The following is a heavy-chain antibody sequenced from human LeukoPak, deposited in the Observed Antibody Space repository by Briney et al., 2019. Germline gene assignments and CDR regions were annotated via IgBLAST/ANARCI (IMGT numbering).Heavy chain of an antibody. J-gene: IGHJ6*02. D-gene: IGHD3-10*01. CDR2: IYWDDDK. V-gene: IGHV2-5*02. CDR1: GLSLNTAGVG. CDR3: AKAGYGSGSYLRYYYYGMDV. Sequence: SGPTLVKPTQTLTLTCTLSGLSLNTAGVGVGWIRQPPGKALEWLALIYWDDDKRYNPSLKTRLTLTKDTSKNQVVLTVTNMDPVDTATYYCAKAGYGSGSYLRYYYYGMDVWGQGTTVTVSS.